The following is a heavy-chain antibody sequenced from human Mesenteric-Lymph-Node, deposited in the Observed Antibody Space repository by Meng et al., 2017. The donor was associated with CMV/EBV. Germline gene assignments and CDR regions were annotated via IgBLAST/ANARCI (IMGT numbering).Heavy chain of an antibody. J-gene: IGHJ4*02. CDR2: IKSKTDGGTT. V-gene: IGHV3-15*01. CDR1: GFTFSTAW. D-gene: IGHD6-6*01. CDR3: SVAARRAIDY. Sequence: CEASGFTFSTAWMSWVRQAPGKGLEWVGRIKSKTDGGTTDYAAPVKGRFTISRYDSKNTLYLQMNSLKTEDTAVYYCSVAARRAIDYWGQGTLVTVSS.